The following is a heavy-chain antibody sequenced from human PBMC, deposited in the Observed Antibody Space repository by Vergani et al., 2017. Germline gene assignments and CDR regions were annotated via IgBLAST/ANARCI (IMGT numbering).Heavy chain of an antibody. CDR3: AKAIGYCSSTSCYPFDP. V-gene: IGHV3-20*04. CDR2: ISWNGGST. CDR1: GFTFDDHG. D-gene: IGHD2-2*01. J-gene: IGHJ5*02. Sequence: EVQLVESGGGVVRPGGSLRLSCVASGFTFDDHGMAWVRQAPGKGLEWVSGISWNGGSTGYADSVKGRFTISRDSAKKSVYLQMDSLRVEDTALYYCAKAIGYCSSTSCYPFDPWGQGTLVTVSS.